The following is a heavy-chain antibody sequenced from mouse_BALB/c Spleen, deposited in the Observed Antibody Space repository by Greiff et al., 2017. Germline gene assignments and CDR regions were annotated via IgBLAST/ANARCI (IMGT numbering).Heavy chain of an antibody. J-gene: IGHJ3*01. CDR3: ARDTTVVEGFAY. CDR2: INPGSGGT. Sequence: QVQLKESGAELVRPGTSVKVSCKASGYAFTNYLIEWVKQRPGQGLEWIGVINPGSGGTNYNEKFKGKATLTADKSSSTAYMQLSSLTSDDSAVYFCARDTTVVEGFAYWGQGTLVTVSA. D-gene: IGHD1-1*01. V-gene: IGHV1-54*01. CDR1: GYAFTNYL.